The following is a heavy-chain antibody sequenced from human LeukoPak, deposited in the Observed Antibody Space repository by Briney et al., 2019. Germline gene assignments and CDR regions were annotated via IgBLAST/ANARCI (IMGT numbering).Heavy chain of an antibody. J-gene: IGHJ4*01. Sequence: GGSLRLSCAASGFAFTTYWMTWVRQAPGKGLEWVANINLDGSEVHYVDSLKDRFTISRDNARNSLSLQMNSLRAEDTAAYYCASGRHDFVHWGHGTLVTVSS. D-gene: IGHD3-16*01. V-gene: IGHV3-7*01. CDR2: INLDGSEV. CDR1: GFAFTTYW. CDR3: ASGRHDFVH.